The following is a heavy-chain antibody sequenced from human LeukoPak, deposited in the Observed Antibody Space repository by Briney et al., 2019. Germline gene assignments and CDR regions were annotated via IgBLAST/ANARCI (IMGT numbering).Heavy chain of an antibody. D-gene: IGHD2-15*01. CDR2: ISYDGSNK. CDR3: ARAHSSGGLLPRVGGFDY. CDR1: GFTFSSYA. J-gene: IGHJ4*02. V-gene: IGHV3-30*04. Sequence: GGSLRLSCAASGFTFSSYAMHWVRQAPGKGLEWVAVISYDGSNKYYADSVKGRFTISRDNSKNTLYLQMNSLRAEDTAVYYCARAHSSGGLLPRVGGFDYWGQGTLVTVSA.